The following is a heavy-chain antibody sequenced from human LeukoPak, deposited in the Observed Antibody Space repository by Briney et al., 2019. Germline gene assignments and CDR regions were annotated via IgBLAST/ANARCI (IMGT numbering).Heavy chain of an antibody. CDR3: ARRDSSGYYSY. CDR2: IYYSGIT. V-gene: IGHV4-59*01. CDR1: SGFISNYY. J-gene: IGHJ4*02. D-gene: IGHD3-22*01. Sequence: PSETLSLTCTVSSGFISNYYWSWFRQSPGKGLEWIGYIYYSGITNYNPSLKSRVTISVDTFKNQFSLNLNSVTAADTAVYYCARRDSSGYYSYWGQGTLVTVSS.